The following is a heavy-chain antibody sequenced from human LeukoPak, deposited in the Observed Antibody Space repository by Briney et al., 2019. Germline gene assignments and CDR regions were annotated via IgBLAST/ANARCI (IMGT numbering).Heavy chain of an antibody. CDR3: ARRGYCSSTSCYEYWFDP. CDR2: IYYSGST. V-gene: IGHV4-39*01. CDR1: GVSISSSSYY. Sequence: PSETLSLTCTVSGVSISSSSYYWGWIRQPPGKGLEWIGIIYYSGSTYYNPSLTSRLTISVDTSKNQFSLKLSSVTATDTAVYYCARRGYCSSTSCYEYWFDPWGQGTLVTVSS. D-gene: IGHD2-2*01. J-gene: IGHJ5*02.